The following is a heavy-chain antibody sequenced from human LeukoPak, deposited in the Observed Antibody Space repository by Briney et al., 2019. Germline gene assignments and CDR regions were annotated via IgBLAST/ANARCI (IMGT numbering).Heavy chain of an antibody. J-gene: IGHJ4*02. D-gene: IGHD3-22*01. Sequence: GGSLRLSCAASGFTFSSYWMHWVRQAPGKGLVWVSRINSDGSSTSYADSVKGRFTFSRDNAKNTLYLQMNSLRAEDTAVYYCARDLGYYDSSGYTPDWGQGTLVTVSS. CDR1: GFTFSSYW. CDR3: ARDLGYYDSSGYTPD. V-gene: IGHV3-74*01. CDR2: INSDGSST.